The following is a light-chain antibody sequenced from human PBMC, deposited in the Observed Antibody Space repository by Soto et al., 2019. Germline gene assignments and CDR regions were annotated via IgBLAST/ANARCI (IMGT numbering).Light chain of an antibody. CDR3: AAWDGSLRGVL. CDR1: SSNIETYY. V-gene: IGLV1-47*01. Sequence: QSVLTQPPSASGTPGQRVTISCSGSSSNIETYYVYWYQQLPGMAPKLLIYRNNQRPPGVPDRFSGSKSGTSASLAISGLRSEDEADYYCAAWDGSLRGVLFGGGTKLTVL. J-gene: IGLJ2*01. CDR2: RNN.